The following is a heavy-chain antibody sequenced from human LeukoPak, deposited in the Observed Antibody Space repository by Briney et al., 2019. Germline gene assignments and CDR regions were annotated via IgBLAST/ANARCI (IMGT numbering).Heavy chain of an antibody. CDR1: GFTFSSYA. V-gene: IGHV3-23*01. CDR2: ISGSGGST. D-gene: IGHD5-18*01. J-gene: IGHJ4*02. Sequence: GGSLRLSCAASGFTFSSYAMSWVRQAPGKGLEGVSAISGSGGSTYYADSVKGRFTISRDNSKNTLHLQMNSLRAEDTAVYYCAKDYERPWAYSDYWGQGTLVTVSS. CDR3: AKDYERPWAYSDY.